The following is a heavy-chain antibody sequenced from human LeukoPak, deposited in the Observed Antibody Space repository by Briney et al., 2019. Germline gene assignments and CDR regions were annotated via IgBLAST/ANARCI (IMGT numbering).Heavy chain of an antibody. D-gene: IGHD1-26*01. CDR2: IYSGDST. J-gene: IGHJ4*02. CDR3: ARGISGSYFDY. V-gene: IGHV3-53*01. CDR1: GFTVSSNY. Sequence: GGSLRLSCAASGFTVSSNYMSWVRQAPGKGLEWVSVIYSGDSTYYADSVKGRFTISRDNSMNTLYLQMNSLRAEDTAVYYCARGISGSYFDYWGQGTLVTVSS.